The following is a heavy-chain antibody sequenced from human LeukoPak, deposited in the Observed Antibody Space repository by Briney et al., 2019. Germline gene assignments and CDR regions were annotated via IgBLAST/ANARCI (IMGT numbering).Heavy chain of an antibody. Sequence: ASVKVSCKASGYTFTSYDINWVRQATGQGLEWMGWMNPNSGNTGYAQKFQGRVTMTRNTSISTAYMELSSLRSEDTAVYHCAREGYCSGGSCYYSYFDYWGQGTLVTVSS. D-gene: IGHD2-15*01. J-gene: IGHJ4*02. CDR3: AREGYCSGGSCYYSYFDY. CDR2: MNPNSGNT. V-gene: IGHV1-8*01. CDR1: GYTFTSYD.